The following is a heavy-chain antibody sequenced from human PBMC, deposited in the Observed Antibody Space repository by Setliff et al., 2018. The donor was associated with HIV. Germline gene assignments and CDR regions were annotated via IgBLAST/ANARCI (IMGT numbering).Heavy chain of an antibody. J-gene: IGHJ5*02. CDR1: GRSFSGYY. D-gene: IGHD3-3*01. Sequence: SETLSLTCAVYGRSFSGYYWNWIRQSPGKGLEWIGEINHSGSTNYNPSLKSRVTISVDTSKNQFSLKLSSVTAADTAVYYCARGLRITIFGVVIFGWFDPWGQGTLVTVSS. CDR3: ARGLRITIFGVVIFGWFDP. V-gene: IGHV4-34*01. CDR2: INHSGST.